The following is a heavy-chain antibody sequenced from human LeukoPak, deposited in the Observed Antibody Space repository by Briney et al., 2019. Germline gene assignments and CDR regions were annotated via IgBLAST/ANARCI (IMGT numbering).Heavy chain of an antibody. CDR3: AKVPGRWELVDY. CDR2: IRFDGSNQ. D-gene: IGHD1-26*01. V-gene: IGHV3-30*02. Sequence: GGSLRLSCAASGFTLRIYGMHWVRHAPGKGLEWVAFIRFDGSNQYYADSVKGRFTISRDNSKNTPYLQMNSLRTEDTAVYYCAKVPGRWELVDYWGQGTLVTVSS. J-gene: IGHJ4*02. CDR1: GFTLRIYG.